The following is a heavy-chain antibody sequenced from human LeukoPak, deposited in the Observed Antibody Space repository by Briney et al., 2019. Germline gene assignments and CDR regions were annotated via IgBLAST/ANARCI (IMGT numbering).Heavy chain of an antibody. D-gene: IGHD1-1*01. Sequence: GASVKVSCKVSGYTLTELSLHWVRQAPGKGLEWMGRFDPEDGETIYARKFQGRVTMTEDTSTDTAYMELSSLRSEDTAVYFCAVSLTTGGYYSMDVWGQGTTVTVSS. CDR3: AVSLTTGGYYSMDV. CDR2: FDPEDGET. CDR1: GYTLTELS. J-gene: IGHJ6*02. V-gene: IGHV1-24*01.